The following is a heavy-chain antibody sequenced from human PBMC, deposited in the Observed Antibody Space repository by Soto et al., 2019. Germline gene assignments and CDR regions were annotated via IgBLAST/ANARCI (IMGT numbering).Heavy chain of an antibody. Sequence: EVQLVESGGGLVQPGGSLRLSCAASGFTFSSYWMSWVRQAPGKGLEWVANIKQDGSEKYYVDSVKGRFTISRDNAKNSLYLQMNSLRAEDTAVYYCAGGSPHGFGEYNYWGQGTLVTVSS. CDR2: IKQDGSEK. V-gene: IGHV3-7*01. D-gene: IGHD3-10*01. J-gene: IGHJ4*02. CDR1: GFTFSSYW. CDR3: AGGSPHGFGEYNY.